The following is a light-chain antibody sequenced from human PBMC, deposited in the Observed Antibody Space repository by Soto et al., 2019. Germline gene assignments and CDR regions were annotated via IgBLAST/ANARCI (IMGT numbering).Light chain of an antibody. CDR2: GAS. Sequence: ESVLTQSPGTLSLSPWERATLSCRASQSVSSSYLAWYQQKPGQAPRLLIYGASSRATGIPDRFSGSGSGTDFTLTISRLEPEDFAVYYCQQYGSSPRITFGPGTKVDIK. J-gene: IGKJ3*01. CDR3: QQYGSSPRIT. CDR1: QSVSSSY. V-gene: IGKV3-20*01.